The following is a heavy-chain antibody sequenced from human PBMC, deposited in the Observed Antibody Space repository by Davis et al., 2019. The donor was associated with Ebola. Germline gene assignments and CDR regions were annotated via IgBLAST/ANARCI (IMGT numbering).Heavy chain of an antibody. D-gene: IGHD6-19*01. V-gene: IGHV3-33*01. CDR3: ARASRYGSSPFDY. Sequence: PGGSLRLSCAASGFTFSNHVMHWVRQAPGKGLEWVALIWHDGSNKYYADSVKGRFTISRDNSKNTLSLQMNSLRDDDTAVYYCARASRYGSSPFDYWGQGTLVTVSS. CDR1: GFTFSNHV. J-gene: IGHJ4*02. CDR2: IWHDGSNK.